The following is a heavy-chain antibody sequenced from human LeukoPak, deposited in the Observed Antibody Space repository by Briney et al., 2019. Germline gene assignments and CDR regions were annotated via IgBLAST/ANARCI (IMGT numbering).Heavy chain of an antibody. CDR1: GFTVSSNN. CDR2: IYYNADT. V-gene: IGHV3-53*01. Sequence: GGSLRLSCAASGFTVSSNNLAWVRQAPGKGLQWVSTIYYNADTKYADSVRGRFTISRDNSKSTLHLQLNGLRAEDTAVYYCGTFGGTVAPGFWGQGTLVTVSS. CDR3: GTFGGTVAPGF. D-gene: IGHD3-16*01. J-gene: IGHJ4*02.